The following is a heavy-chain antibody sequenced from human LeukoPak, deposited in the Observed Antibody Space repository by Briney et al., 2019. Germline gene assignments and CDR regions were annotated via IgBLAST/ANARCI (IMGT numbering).Heavy chain of an antibody. Sequence: ASVKVSCKTSVYSEKLYGITCVRQVAGQGVEWMGWISAQHGQTENAPNSQDRVTMTTDTYTNTTYMELRSLRSDDPAVYYCARGSYDSSDFEYFHHWGQGTLVTVSS. V-gene: IGHV1-18*01. CDR3: ARGSYDSSDFEYFHH. CDR2: ISAQHGQT. CDR1: VYSEKLYG. D-gene: IGHD3-22*01. J-gene: IGHJ1*01.